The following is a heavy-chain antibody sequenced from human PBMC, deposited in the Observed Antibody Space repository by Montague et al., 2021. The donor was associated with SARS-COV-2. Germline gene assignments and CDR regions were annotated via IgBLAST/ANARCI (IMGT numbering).Heavy chain of an antibody. CDR1: GGSIGSYY. V-gene: IGHV4-59*01. J-gene: IGHJ6*02. CDR3: ARAGRVRFLEYGMDV. Sequence: SETLSLTCTVSGGSIGSYYWSWIRQLPGKGLEWIGYIYYSGSTNYNPSLKSRVTISVDTSKKQFSLKLSSVTAADTAVYYCARAGRVRFLEYGMDVWGQGTTVTVSS. CDR2: IYYSGST. D-gene: IGHD3-3*01.